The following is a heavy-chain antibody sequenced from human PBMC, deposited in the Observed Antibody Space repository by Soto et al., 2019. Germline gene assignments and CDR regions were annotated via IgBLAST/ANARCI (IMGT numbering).Heavy chain of an antibody. CDR3: AREPRYSSSWYGRAVAGNAIYYCYGMDV. CDR2: MNPNSGNT. Sequence: ASVKVSCKASGYTFTSYDMNWVRQATVQVLEWMVCMNPNSGNTGYAQKFQGRVTMNRNTYISKAYMELSSLRSEDTAVYYCAREPRYSSSWYGRAVAGNAIYYCYGMDVWGQGTSVTVSS. D-gene: IGHD6-13*01. J-gene: IGHJ6*02. CDR1: GYTFTSYD. V-gene: IGHV1-8*01.